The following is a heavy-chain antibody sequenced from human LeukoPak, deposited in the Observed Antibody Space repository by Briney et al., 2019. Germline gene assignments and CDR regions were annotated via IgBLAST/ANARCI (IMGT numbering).Heavy chain of an antibody. V-gene: IGHV6-1*01. CDR1: GDSVSNKNTA. J-gene: IGHJ4*02. CDR2: TYYRSKWHN. CDR3: ARGSGYDYPEYFDY. D-gene: IGHD5-12*01. Sequence: SQTLSLTCAISGDSVSNKNTAWNWIRQSPSRGLEWLGRTYYRSKWHNGYAVSVKSRITINPDTSKNQFSLKLSSVTAADTAVYYCARGSGYDYPEYFDYWGQGTLVTVSS.